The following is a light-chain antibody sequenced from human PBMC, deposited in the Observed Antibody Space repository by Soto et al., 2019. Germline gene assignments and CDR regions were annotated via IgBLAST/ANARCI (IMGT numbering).Light chain of an antibody. V-gene: IGKV3-20*01. CDR1: QSVDSNY. CDR3: QQYGSLSWT. Sequence: EIVLTQSPGTLSLSPGVRATLSCRASQSVDSNYLAWYQQKPGQAPRIIICGASVRATGIPDRFSGSGSGTDLTLTISSLEPEDFAVYYCQQYGSLSWTFGKGTKVEIK. CDR2: GAS. J-gene: IGKJ1*01.